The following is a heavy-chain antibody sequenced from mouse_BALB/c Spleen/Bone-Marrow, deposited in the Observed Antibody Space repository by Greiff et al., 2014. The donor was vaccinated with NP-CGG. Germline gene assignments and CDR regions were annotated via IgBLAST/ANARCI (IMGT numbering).Heavy chain of an antibody. V-gene: IGHV3-8*02. J-gene: IGHJ2*01. CDR3: ARGNGYHFDY. Sequence: EVMLVESGPSLVKPSQTLSLTCSVTGDSITSSYWNWIRKFPGNKLEYMGYISYSGNAYYNPSLKSRISLTRDTSKNQYYLQLNSATTEDTATYFCARGNGYHFDYWGQGTTLTVSS. CDR1: GDSITSSY. CDR2: ISYSGNA. D-gene: IGHD1-2*01.